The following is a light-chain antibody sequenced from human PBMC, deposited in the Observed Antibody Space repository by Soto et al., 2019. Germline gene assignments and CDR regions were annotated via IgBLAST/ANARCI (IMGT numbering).Light chain of an antibody. CDR2: DAS. V-gene: IGKV1-5*01. J-gene: IGKJ3*01. CDR3: QQYRRYSFT. Sequence: DIQMTQSPSTLSASVGDRVTITCRANQKVNKWLAWYQQNPGEAHTVLIYDASTLKGGVPSRFSGSGSGTEFTLTFISLQPDDFACYYCQQYRRYSFTFGPGTKVEI. CDR1: QKVNKW.